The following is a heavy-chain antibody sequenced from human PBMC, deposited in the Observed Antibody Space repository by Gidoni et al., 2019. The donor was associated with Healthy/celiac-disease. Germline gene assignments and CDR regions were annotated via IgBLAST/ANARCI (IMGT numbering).Heavy chain of an antibody. D-gene: IGHD3-22*01. V-gene: IGHV1-46*01. Sequence: QVQLVQSGAEVKKPGASVKVSCKASGYTFTSYYMHWVRQAPGQGLEWMGIINPSGGSTSYAQKFQGRVTMTRDTSTSTVYMELSSLRSEDTAVYYCARPYYYDSSGYSDGFDIWGQGTMVTVSS. CDR2: INPSGGST. CDR1: GYTFTSYY. CDR3: ARPYYYDSSGYSDGFDI. J-gene: IGHJ3*02.